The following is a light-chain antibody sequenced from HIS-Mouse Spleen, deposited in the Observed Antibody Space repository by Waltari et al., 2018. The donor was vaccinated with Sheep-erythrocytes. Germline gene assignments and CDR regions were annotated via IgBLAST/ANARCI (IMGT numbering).Light chain of an antibody. Sequence: QSVLTQPPSASGTPGQRVTISCSGSSSNIGSNYVYWYQQLPGTAPKLLIYRNNQRPSGVPDRFSGSKSGTSASLAISGLRSEDEADYYCCSYAGSYTFWVFGGGTKLTVL. CDR1: SSNIGSNY. J-gene: IGLJ3*02. V-gene: IGLV1-47*01. CDR2: RNN. CDR3: CSYAGSYTFWV.